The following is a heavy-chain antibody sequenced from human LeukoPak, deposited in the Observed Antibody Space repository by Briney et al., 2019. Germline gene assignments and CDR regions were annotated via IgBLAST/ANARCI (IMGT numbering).Heavy chain of an antibody. V-gene: IGHV3-53*01. D-gene: IGHD2-21*01. Sequence: PGGSLRLSCAASGFTVSSNYMSWVRQAPGKGLEWVSVIYSGGSTYYADSVKGRFTISRDNSKNTLYLQMNSLRAEDTAVYYCARVPYGHFVDYWGLGTLVTVSS. CDR1: GFTVSSNY. CDR3: ARVPYGHFVDY. CDR2: IYSGGST. J-gene: IGHJ4*02.